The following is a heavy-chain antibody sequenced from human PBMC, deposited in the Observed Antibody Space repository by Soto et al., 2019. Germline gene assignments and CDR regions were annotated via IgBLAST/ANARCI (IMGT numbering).Heavy chain of an antibody. CDR2: LSYLGTT. V-gene: IGHV4-39*01. J-gene: IGHJ4*02. D-gene: IGHD6-19*01. CDR3: ATGRSDSGWHEEHF. Sequence: PSETLSLTCTVSNDSIRGGTYYWAWIRQPPGRGLEWIGSLSYLGTTDYSPSLKSRVTISKDASKNQFSLKLTSMTAADTAVYYCATGRSDSGWHEEHFRGQGTLVTVSS. CDR1: NDSIRGGTYY.